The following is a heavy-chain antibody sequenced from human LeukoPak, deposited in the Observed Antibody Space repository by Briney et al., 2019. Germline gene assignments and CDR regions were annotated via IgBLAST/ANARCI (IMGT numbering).Heavy chain of an antibody. CDR3: ARLIGLTIAAAATDY. CDR1: GVPGNSNY. CDR2: IFSGGST. J-gene: IGHJ4*02. V-gene: IGHV3-66*01. D-gene: IGHD6-13*01. Sequence: GGSLRLSCAASGVPGNSNYLSGVRQAPGKGLEWVSVIFSGGSTYYADSVKGRFTISRDNAKNSLYLQMNSLRAEDTALYYCARLIGLTIAAAATDYWGQGALVTVS.